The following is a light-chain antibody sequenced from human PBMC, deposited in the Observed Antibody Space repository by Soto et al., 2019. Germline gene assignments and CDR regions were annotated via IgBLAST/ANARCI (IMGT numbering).Light chain of an antibody. V-gene: IGKV1-39*01. CDR3: QQSYSTAWT. CDR1: QNIINY. J-gene: IGKJ1*01. Sequence: DIQMTQSPSSLSASVGDRVTITCRASQNIINYLHWYQRKPGKAPKLLIYAASSLHSGVPSRFSGSGSGTDFTLTISSLQPEDFATDYCQQSYSTAWTFGQGTKVDIK. CDR2: AAS.